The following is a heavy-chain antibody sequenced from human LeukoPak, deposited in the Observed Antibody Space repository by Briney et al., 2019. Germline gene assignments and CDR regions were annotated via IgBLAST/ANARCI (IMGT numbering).Heavy chain of an antibody. J-gene: IGHJ6*03. CDR1: GDSINSFY. CDR2: IYTSGST. Sequence: PSETLSLTCTVSGDSINSFYWSWIRQPAGKGLEWIGRIYTSGSTNYSPSLKSRVTMSVDTSKNQFSLKLSSVTAADTAVYYCARSPEYSSSWYGFDYYYYYYMDVWSKGTTVTVSS. V-gene: IGHV4-4*07. D-gene: IGHD6-13*01. CDR3: ARSPEYSSSWYGFDYYYYYYMDV.